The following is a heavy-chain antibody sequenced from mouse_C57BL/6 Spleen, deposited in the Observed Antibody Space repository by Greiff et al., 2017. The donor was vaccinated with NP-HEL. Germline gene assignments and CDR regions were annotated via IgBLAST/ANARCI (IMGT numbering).Heavy chain of an antibody. J-gene: IGHJ3*01. D-gene: IGHD1-1*01. CDR1: GYAFTNYL. CDR2: INPGSGGT. CDR3: ARSGSGDWFAY. Sequence: VQRVESGAELVRPGTSVKVSCKASGYAFTNYLIEWVKQRPGQGLEWIGVINPGSGGTNYNEKFKGKATLTADKSSSTAYMQLSSLTSEDSAVYFCARSGSGDWFAYWGQGTLVTVSA. V-gene: IGHV1-54*01.